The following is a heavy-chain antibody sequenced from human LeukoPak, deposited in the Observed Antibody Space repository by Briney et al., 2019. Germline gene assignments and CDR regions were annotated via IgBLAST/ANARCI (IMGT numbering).Heavy chain of an antibody. V-gene: IGHV3-30*18. Sequence: GGSLRLSCAASGFTFSSYGMHWVRQAPGKGLEWVAVISYDGSNKYYADSVKGRFTISRDNSKNTLYLQMNSLRAEDTAVYYCAKWGSSGSGGWFDPWGQGTLVTVSS. CDR2: ISYDGSNK. J-gene: IGHJ5*02. CDR1: GFTFSSYG. CDR3: AKWGSSGSGGWFDP. D-gene: IGHD6-19*01.